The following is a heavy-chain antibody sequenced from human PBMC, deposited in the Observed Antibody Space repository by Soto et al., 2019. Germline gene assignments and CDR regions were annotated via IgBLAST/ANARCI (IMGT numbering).Heavy chain of an antibody. CDR3: TRYYYESSGYYVY. V-gene: IGHV3-49*04. CDR1: GFTFGSYA. D-gene: IGHD3-22*01. CDR2: IRSEANGGTT. J-gene: IGHJ4*02. Sequence: GGSLRLSXTGSGFTFGSYALSWVRQAPGKGLEWVGVIRSEANGGTTDYAASVKGRITISRDDSKGIAYMEINSLQTEDTAVYYCTRYYYESSGYYVYWGQGALVTVSS.